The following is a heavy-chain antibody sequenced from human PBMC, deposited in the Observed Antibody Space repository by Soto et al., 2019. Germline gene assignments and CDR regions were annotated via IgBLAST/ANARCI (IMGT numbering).Heavy chain of an antibody. CDR1: GFTFSIYV. Sequence: PGGSLRLYCAASGFTFSIYVMHWVGQAPGKGLEWVALISYDGSTKFYADSVKGRFTISRDNSKSTLNLEMNSLSAEDTAVYFCSKDAKKYHYYNHGMDVWAQGTTVTVSS. CDR2: ISYDGSTK. V-gene: IGHV3-30*18. J-gene: IGHJ6*02. CDR3: SKDAKKYHYYNHGMDV. D-gene: IGHD2-2*01.